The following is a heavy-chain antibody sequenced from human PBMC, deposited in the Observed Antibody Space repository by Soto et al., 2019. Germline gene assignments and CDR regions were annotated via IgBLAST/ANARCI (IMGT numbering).Heavy chain of an antibody. CDR3: AKVRYSSPMGYYYGMDV. CDR1: GVTFSKFI. CDR2: IIPIFGTA. D-gene: IGHD6-19*01. Sequence: QVQLEQSGGEVKKPGSSVKVSCKASGVTFSKFIMTWVRQAPGLGLEWVGGIIPIFGTANYAQKFQGRVTITADESTSTSYLEVSNLRSEDTAEYYCAKVRYSSPMGYYYGMDVWGQGTAVTVSS. V-gene: IGHV1-69*01. J-gene: IGHJ6*02.